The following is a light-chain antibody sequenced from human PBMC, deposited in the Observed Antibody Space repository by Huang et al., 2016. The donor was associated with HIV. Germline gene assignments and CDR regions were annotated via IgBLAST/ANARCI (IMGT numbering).Light chain of an antibody. CDR1: QGISSY. Sequence: IQLTQSPSSLSASVGDRVTITCRASQGISSYLAWYQQKPGKAPKLLIYAASTLQSGVPSRFRGSGSWTYFTLTISSLQPEDFATYYCQQLNSYPWTFGQGTKVEIK. V-gene: IGKV1-9*01. CDR3: QQLNSYPWT. CDR2: AAS. J-gene: IGKJ1*01.